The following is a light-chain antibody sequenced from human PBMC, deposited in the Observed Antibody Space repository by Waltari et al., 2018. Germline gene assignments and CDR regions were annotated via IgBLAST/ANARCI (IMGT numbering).Light chain of an antibody. V-gene: IGKV3-20*01. Sequence: EIVLTQSPGTLSLSPGERATLSCKASQSVNRALACYQQKPGQAPRLLIYGIFDRAAGTPDRFSGSGSGTDFSLTISRLEPEDFAVYYCQHYLRLPVTFGQGTRVEVK. J-gene: IGKJ1*01. CDR1: QSVNRA. CDR2: GIF. CDR3: QHYLRLPVT.